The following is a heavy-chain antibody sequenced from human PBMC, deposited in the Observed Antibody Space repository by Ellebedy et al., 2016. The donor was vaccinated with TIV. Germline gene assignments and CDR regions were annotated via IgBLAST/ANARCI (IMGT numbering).Heavy chain of an antibody. CDR3: AKHSGYSQGF. CDR1: GDSISSGGH. J-gene: IGHJ4*02. CDR2: IHDSGRT. D-gene: IGHD5-12*01. V-gene: IGHV4-4*02. Sequence: GSLRLXXAMSGDSISSGGHWSWVRQPPGKGLEWIGQIHDSGRTLYGPSHKSRVIISVDDFKNQVSLRLTSVTAADTAMYYCAKHSGYSQGFWGQGSLVTVSS.